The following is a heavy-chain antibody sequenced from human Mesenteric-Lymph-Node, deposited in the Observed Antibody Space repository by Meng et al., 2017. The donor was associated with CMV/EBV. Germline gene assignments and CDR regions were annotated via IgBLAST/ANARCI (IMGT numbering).Heavy chain of an antibody. V-gene: IGHV1-69*05. CDR1: GGTFGNYA. CDR3: AREDSSSWDPFDY. CDR2: IIPIFHVS. D-gene: IGHD6-13*01. Sequence: SVKVSCKASGGTFGNYAFSWVRQAPGQGLEWMGGIIPIFHVSNFAQKFQGRVTITTDESTTTAYMELSSLISEDTAVYYCAREDSSSWDPFDYWGQGTLVTVSS. J-gene: IGHJ4*02.